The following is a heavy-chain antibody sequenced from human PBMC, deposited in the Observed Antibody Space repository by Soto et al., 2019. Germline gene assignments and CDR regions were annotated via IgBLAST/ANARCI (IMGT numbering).Heavy chain of an antibody. J-gene: IGHJ4*02. CDR2: INAGNGNT. Sequence: QVQLVQSGAEVKKPGASVKVSCKASGYTFTTYAMHWVRQAPGQRLEWMGWINAGNGNTKYSQKFQGRVTITRDTSASTAYMELSSLRSKDTAVYYCARAPSWYNFDYWGQGTLVTVSS. CDR1: GYTFTTYA. D-gene: IGHD6-13*01. V-gene: IGHV1-3*01. CDR3: ARAPSWYNFDY.